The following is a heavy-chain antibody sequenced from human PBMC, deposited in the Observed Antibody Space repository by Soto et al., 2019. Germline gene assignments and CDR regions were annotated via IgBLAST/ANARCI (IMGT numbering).Heavy chain of an antibody. CDR2: IKSKTYGAAT. CDR1: GFTFSIAW. Sequence: PGGSLRLSCEASGFTFSIAWMNWVRQAPGKGLEWVGRIKSKTYGAATDYTTPVKGRFTISRDDSKNTLYLQMTSLKTEDTAVYYCTTAGVHSESYHWFDPWGPGTLVTVSS. V-gene: IGHV3-15*07. D-gene: IGHD1-26*01. CDR3: TTAGVHSESYHWFDP. J-gene: IGHJ5*02.